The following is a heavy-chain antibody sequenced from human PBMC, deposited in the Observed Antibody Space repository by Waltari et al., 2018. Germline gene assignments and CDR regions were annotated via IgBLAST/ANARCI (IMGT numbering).Heavy chain of an antibody. CDR3: AKDPGVAAAGIDY. Sequence: EVQLLESGGGLVQPGGSLRLSCAASGFTFSSYAMSCGRQAPGKGLEWVSVIYSGGSTYYADSVKGRFTISRDNSKNTLYLQMNSLRAEDTAVYYCAKDPGVAAAGIDYWGQGTLVTVSS. J-gene: IGHJ4*02. D-gene: IGHD6-13*01. V-gene: IGHV3-23*03. CDR1: GFTFSSYA. CDR2: IYSGGST.